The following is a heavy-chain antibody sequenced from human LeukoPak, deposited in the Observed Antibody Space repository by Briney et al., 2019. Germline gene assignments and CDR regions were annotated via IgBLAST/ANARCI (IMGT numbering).Heavy chain of an antibody. CDR1: GFTFSSYE. J-gene: IGHJ4*02. CDR2: TSSSGSSI. D-gene: IGHD1-14*01. Sequence: GGSLRLSCAAAGFTFSSYEMNWVRQAPGKGLEWVSYTSSSGSSIYYADSVTGRFTISRDNAKNSLYLQMHSPRAGDTAVYYGGGGGPEEDHFDYWGQGTLVTVSS. CDR3: GGGGPEEDHFDY. V-gene: IGHV3-48*03.